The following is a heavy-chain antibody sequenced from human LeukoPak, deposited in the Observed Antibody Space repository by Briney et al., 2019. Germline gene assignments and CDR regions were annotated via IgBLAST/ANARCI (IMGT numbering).Heavy chain of an antibody. J-gene: IGHJ5*02. Sequence: SEPLSLTCAVSGHSISSGYYWGWVRQPPGKGLEWIGTIYRTGRTYSNPSLKSRLTLPIDTSKNQFSLRLSSVTAADTAVYYCARQIGYNYVPHGLDPWGQGTLVTVSS. CDR1: GHSISSGYY. D-gene: IGHD5-18*01. V-gene: IGHV4-38-2*01. CDR2: IYRTGRT. CDR3: ARQIGYNYVPHGLDP.